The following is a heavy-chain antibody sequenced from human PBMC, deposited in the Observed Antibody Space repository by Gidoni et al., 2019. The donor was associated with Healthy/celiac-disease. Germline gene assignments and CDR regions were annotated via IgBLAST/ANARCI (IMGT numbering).Heavy chain of an antibody. J-gene: IGHJ4*02. V-gene: IGHV3-30-3*01. CDR2: ISDDGSNK. CDR1: GFTFSSYA. Sequence: QLVESGGGVVQPGRSLRLSCAASGFTFSSYAMHVVRQSPGKGLEWVAVISDDGSNKYYADSVKGRFTISRDNSKNTLYLQMNSLRAEDAAVYYCARGRMGEWKGYGFDYWGQGTLVTVSS. CDR3: ARGRMGEWKGYGFDY. D-gene: IGHD3-16*01.